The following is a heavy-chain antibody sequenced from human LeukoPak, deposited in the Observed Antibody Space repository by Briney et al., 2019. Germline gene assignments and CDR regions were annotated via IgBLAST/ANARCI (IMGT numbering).Heavy chain of an antibody. V-gene: IGHV4-34*01. CDR3: ARARRTYCSSTSCYGYFDY. D-gene: IGHD2-2*01. J-gene: IGHJ4*02. Sequence: PSETLSLTCAVYGGSFSGYYWSWIRQPPGKGLEWIGEINHSGSTNYNPSLKSRVTISVDTSKNQFSLKLSSVTAADTAVYYCARARRTYCSSTSCYGYFDYWGPGTLVTVSS. CDR2: INHSGST. CDR1: GGSFSGYY.